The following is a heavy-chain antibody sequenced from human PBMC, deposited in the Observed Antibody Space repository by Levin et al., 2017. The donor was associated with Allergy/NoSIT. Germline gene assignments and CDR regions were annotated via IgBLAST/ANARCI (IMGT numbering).Heavy chain of an antibody. Sequence: PGGSLRLSCAASGFTFSSYGMHWVRQAPGKGLEWVAVISYDGSNKYYADSVKGRFTISRDNSKNTLYLQMNSLRAEDTAVYYCANGLQRLIDYWGQGTLVTVSS. V-gene: IGHV3-30*18. J-gene: IGHJ4*02. D-gene: IGHD6-25*01. CDR2: ISYDGSNK. CDR3: ANGLQRLIDY. CDR1: GFTFSSYG.